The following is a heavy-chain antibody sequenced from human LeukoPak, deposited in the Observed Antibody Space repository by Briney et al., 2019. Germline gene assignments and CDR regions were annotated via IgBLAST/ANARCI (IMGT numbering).Heavy chain of an antibody. CDR1: GYTFTGYY. V-gene: IGHV1-2*02. CDR3: ASGLYDSSGYYYGS. CDR2: INPNSGGT. Sequence: GTSVKVSCKASGYTFTGYYIHWVRQAPGQGLEWMGWINPNSGGTNYAQKFQGRVTMTRDTSISTAYMELSSLRSDDTAVYYCASGLYDSSGYYYGSWGQGTLVTVSS. J-gene: IGHJ5*02. D-gene: IGHD3-22*01.